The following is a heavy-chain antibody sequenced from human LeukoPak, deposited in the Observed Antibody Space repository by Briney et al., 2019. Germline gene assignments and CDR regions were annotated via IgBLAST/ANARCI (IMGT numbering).Heavy chain of an antibody. CDR2: ISAYNGNT. CDR1: GYTFTSYS. Sequence: ASVKVSCKASGYTFTSYSISWLRQAPGQGLEWMGWISAYNGNTNYAQKLQGRVTMTTDTSTSTAYMELRSLRSDDTAVYYCARVKAGDYADYWGQGTLVTVSS. J-gene: IGHJ4*02. D-gene: IGHD4-17*01. V-gene: IGHV1-18*01. CDR3: ARVKAGDYADY.